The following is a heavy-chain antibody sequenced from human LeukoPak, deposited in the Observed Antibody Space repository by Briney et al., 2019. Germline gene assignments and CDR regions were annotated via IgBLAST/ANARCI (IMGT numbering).Heavy chain of an antibody. V-gene: IGHV3-74*01. Sequence: GGSLRLSCAASGFTFSSYRMHWVRQAPGKGLVWVSRINSDGSSTSYADSVKGRFIVSRDNAKNTLYLQMNSLRAEDAAVYYCARGLAGAYRIMDVWGQGTTVTVS. J-gene: IGHJ6*02. CDR2: INSDGSST. D-gene: IGHD6-19*01. CDR3: ARGLAGAYRIMDV. CDR1: GFTFSSYR.